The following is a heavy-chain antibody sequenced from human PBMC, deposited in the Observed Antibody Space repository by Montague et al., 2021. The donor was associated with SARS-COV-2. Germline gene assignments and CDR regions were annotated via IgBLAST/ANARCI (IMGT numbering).Heavy chain of an antibody. Sequence: SLRLSCAASVFTVSNYDMNWVRQAPGKGPEWIACSSTSSYTTSYAGSVKGRFTISRDNGKNSLYLQMNSLRVEDTAVYYCTRDYRSIVGDGLDIWGQGTKVTVSS. J-gene: IGHJ3*02. CDR2: SSTSSYTT. CDR1: VFTVSNYD. V-gene: IGHV3-48*03. CDR3: TRDYRSIVGDGLDI. D-gene: IGHD3-16*02.